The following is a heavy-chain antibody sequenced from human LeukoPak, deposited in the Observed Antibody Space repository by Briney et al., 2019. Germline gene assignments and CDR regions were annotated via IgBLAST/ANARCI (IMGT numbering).Heavy chain of an antibody. Sequence: PGGSLRLSCEGSEFSFSSYWMSWVRQAPGKGLEWVSTISGSGGSTYYTDSVKGRFTISRDNSKNTLYLQMNSLRAEDTAVYYCASNTRFYYYYYMDVWGKGTTVTISS. D-gene: IGHD2/OR15-2a*01. CDR3: ASNTRFYYYYYMDV. V-gene: IGHV3-23*01. CDR2: ISGSGGST. CDR1: EFSFSSYW. J-gene: IGHJ6*03.